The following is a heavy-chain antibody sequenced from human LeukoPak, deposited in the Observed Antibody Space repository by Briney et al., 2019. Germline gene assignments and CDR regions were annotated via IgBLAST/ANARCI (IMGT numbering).Heavy chain of an antibody. J-gene: IGHJ4*02. Sequence: SETLSLTCTVSGGSISSSSYYWGWIRQPPGKGLEWIGSIYHSGSTYYNPSLKSRVTISVDTSKNQFSLKLSSVTAADTAVYYCARKGQQLVPDYWGQGTLVTVSS. CDR2: IYHSGST. D-gene: IGHD6-13*01. CDR3: ARKGQQLVPDY. V-gene: IGHV4-39*07. CDR1: GGSISSSSYY.